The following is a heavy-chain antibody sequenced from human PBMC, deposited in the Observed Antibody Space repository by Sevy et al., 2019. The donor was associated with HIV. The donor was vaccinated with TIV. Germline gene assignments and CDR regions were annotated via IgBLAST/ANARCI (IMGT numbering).Heavy chain of an antibody. Sequence: GGSLRLSCAASGFTFSDYYINWIRQAPGKGLEWVSYISSRGSTIYYTDSVKGRFTISRDNAKNSLYLQMNSLRVEDTAVYYCAREDIADRHFDYWGQGTLVTVSS. V-gene: IGHV3-11*01. CDR3: AREDIADRHFDY. CDR1: GFTFSDYY. CDR2: ISSRGSTI. D-gene: IGHD6-6*01. J-gene: IGHJ4*02.